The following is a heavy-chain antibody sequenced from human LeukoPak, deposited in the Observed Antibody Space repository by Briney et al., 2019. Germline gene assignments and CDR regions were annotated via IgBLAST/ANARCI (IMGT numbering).Heavy chain of an antibody. V-gene: IGHV4-34*01. CDR3: ARLGYCSSASCGPLDY. J-gene: IGHJ4*02. D-gene: IGHD2-2*01. Sequence: PSETLSLTCAVYGGSVSGYYWSWIRQPPGKGLEWIGEINHSGSTYYNPSLKSRVTISVDTSKNHFSLKLNSVTAADTALYYCARLGYCSSASCGPLDYWGQGTLVTVSS. CDR2: INHSGST. CDR1: GGSVSGYY.